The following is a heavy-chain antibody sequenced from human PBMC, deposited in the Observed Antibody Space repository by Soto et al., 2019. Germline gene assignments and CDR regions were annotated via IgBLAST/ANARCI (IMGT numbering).Heavy chain of an antibody. J-gene: IGHJ4*02. Sequence: QVQLVESGGGVVQPGRSLRLSCAASGFTFSSYGMHWVRQAPGKGLEWVAVIWYDGSNKYYADSVKGRFTISRDNSKNTLYLQMNSLRAEDTAVYYCAREGIRYCSSTSCSPFDYCGQGTLVTVSS. CDR1: GFTFSSYG. V-gene: IGHV3-33*01. CDR2: IWYDGSNK. CDR3: AREGIRYCSSTSCSPFDY. D-gene: IGHD2-2*01.